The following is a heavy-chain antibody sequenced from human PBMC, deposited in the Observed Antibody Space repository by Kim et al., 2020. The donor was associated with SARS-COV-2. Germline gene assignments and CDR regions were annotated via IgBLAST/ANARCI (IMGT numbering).Heavy chain of an antibody. Sequence: SETLSLTCSVSGGSISSSNSYWGWIRQPPGKGLEWIGTMYFTGSAYHNTSLKSRVTMFLDTSKNHFSLRLSSVTAADTAVYYCVTTPDYRVRTFWGQGTLVTVSS. V-gene: IGHV4-39*02. CDR3: VTTPDYRVRTF. J-gene: IGHJ4*02. D-gene: IGHD3-16*01. CDR2: MYFTGSA. CDR1: GGSISSSNSY.